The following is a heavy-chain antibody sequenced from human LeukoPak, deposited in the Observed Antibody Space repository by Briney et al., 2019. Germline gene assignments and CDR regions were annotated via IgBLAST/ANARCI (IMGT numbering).Heavy chain of an antibody. CDR1: GGSISSYY. J-gene: IGHJ4*02. CDR2: IYYSGST. Sequence: PSETLSLTCKVSGGSISSYYWSWIRQPPGKGLEWIGYIYYSGSTYYNPSLKSRVTISVDTSINQFSLKLSSATAADTAVYYCARQDGYNLDSWGQGILVTVSS. CDR3: ARQDGYNLDS. V-gene: IGHV4-59*08. D-gene: IGHD5-24*01.